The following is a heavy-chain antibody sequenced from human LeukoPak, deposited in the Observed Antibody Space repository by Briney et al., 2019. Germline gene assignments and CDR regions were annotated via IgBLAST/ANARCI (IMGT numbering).Heavy chain of an antibody. CDR2: IKQDGTEK. D-gene: IGHD3-10*01. Sequence: GGSLRLSCAASGFSFSSYWMTWVRQAPGKGLEWVANIKQDGTEKYSVDSVEGRFTISRDNSKNTVFLQMNSLRIEDTAMYYCAKDFMHYGSGRPYYMDVWGEGTTVIISS. CDR3: AKDFMHYGSGRPYYMDV. V-gene: IGHV3-7*03. CDR1: GFSFSSYW. J-gene: IGHJ6*03.